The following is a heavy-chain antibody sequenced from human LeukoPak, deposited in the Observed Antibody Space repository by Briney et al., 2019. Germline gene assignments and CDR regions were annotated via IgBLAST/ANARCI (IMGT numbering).Heavy chain of an antibody. J-gene: IGHJ4*02. CDR2: INPSGGST. Sequence: ASVKVSCKASRYTFTSYYMHWVRQAPGQGLEWMGIINPSGGSTSYAQKFQGRVTMTRDMSTSTVYMELSSLRAEDTAVYYCARGYSSGWQYLIYWGQGTLVTVSS. CDR3: ARGYSSGWQYLIY. V-gene: IGHV1-46*01. CDR1: RYTFTSYY. D-gene: IGHD6-19*01.